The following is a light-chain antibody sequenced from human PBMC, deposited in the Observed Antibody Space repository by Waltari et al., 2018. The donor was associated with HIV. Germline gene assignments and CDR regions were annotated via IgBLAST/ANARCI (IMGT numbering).Light chain of an antibody. CDR3: YSYAGSLL. J-gene: IGLJ2*01. V-gene: IGLV2-11*01. CDR2: DVS. Sequence: QSALTQPRSVSGSPGQSVTISCTGSSSDVGGYNYVSWYQQHPTKAPKLSIYDVSERPSGGPYRFSGSKSGNSASLTISGLQAEDEADYYCYSYAGSLLFGGGTKLTVL. CDR1: SSDVGGYNY.